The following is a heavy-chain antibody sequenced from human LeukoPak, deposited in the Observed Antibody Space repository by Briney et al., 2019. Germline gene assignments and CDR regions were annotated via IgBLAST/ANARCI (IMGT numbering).Heavy chain of an antibody. CDR1: GGTFSSYA. J-gene: IGHJ4*02. V-gene: IGHV1-69*05. CDR2: IIPIFDTA. CDR3: ARVPRLRYCSSTSCYAEY. D-gene: IGHD2-2*01. Sequence: SVKVSCKASGGTFSSYAISWVRQAPGQGLEWMGGIIPIFDTANYAQKFQGRVTITTDESTSTAYMELSSLRSEDTAVYYCARVPRLRYCSSTSCYAEYWGQGTLVTVSS.